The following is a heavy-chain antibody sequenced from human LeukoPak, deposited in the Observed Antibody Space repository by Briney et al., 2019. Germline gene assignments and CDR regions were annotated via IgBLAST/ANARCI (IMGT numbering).Heavy chain of an antibody. CDR1: GFTFSSYS. D-gene: IGHD3-22*01. Sequence: GGSLRLCCAASGFTFSSYSMKWVRQAPGKGLEWVSSISSSSSYIYYADSVKSRFTISRDNAKNSLYLQMNSLRAEDTAVYYCAKEGRMIVVGNYYYMDVWGKGTTVTVSS. CDR2: ISSSSSYI. V-gene: IGHV3-21*01. CDR3: AKEGRMIVVGNYYYMDV. J-gene: IGHJ6*03.